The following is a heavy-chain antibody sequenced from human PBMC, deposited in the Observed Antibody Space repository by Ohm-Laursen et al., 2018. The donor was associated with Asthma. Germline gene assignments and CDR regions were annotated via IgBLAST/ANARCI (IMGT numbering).Heavy chain of an antibody. CDR2: IYYSGST. Sequence: TLSLTCTVSGGSISSGGYYWSWIRQHPGKGLEWIGYIYYSGSTYHNPSLKSRVTISVDTSKNQFSLNLTPVTAADTAVYYCARGTFYYESTGYYFFDHWGQGALVTVSS. CDR1: GGSISSGGYY. V-gene: IGHV4-31*03. CDR3: ARGTFYYESTGYYFFDH. D-gene: IGHD3-22*01. J-gene: IGHJ4*02.